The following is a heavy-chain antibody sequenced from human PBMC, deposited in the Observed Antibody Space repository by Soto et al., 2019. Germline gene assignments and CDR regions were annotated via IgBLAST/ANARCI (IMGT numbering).Heavy chain of an antibody. Sequence: TSETLSLTCTVSGGSISSSSYYWGWIRQPPGKGLEWIGSIYYSGSTYYNPSLKSRVTISVDTSKNQFSLKLSSVTAADTAVYYCARHYDILTGYYTPFDYWGQGTLVTVSS. CDR3: ARHYDILTGYYTPFDY. V-gene: IGHV4-39*01. J-gene: IGHJ4*02. CDR1: GGSISSSSYY. D-gene: IGHD3-9*01. CDR2: IYYSGST.